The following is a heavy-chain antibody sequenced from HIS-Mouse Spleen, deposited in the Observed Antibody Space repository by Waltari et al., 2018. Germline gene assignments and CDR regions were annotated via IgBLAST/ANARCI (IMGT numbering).Heavy chain of an antibody. CDR1: GYTFTGYY. J-gene: IGHJ3*02. CDR2: IKPNSGGT. Sequence: QVQLVQSGAEVKKPGASVKVSCKASGYTFTGYYMHWVRQAPGQGLEWMGRIKPNSGGTNEAQKFQGRVTRTRDTSISTAYMELSRLRSDDTAVYYCAREHHTAMDDAFDIWGQGTMVTVSS. CDR3: AREHHTAMDDAFDI. D-gene: IGHD5-18*01. V-gene: IGHV1-2*02.